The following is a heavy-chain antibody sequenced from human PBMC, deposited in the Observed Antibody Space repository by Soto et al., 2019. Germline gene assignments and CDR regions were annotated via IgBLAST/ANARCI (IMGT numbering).Heavy chain of an antibody. CDR1: GGSFSGYY. J-gene: IGHJ4*02. CDR2: INHSGST. D-gene: IGHD3-16*01. V-gene: IGHV4-34*01. Sequence: QVQLQQWGAGLLKPSETLCLICTVYGGSFSGYYWSWIRQPPGKGLEWIGEINHSGSTNYNPSLKSRVTISVDTSKNQFSLKLSSVTAADTAVYYCARARIMITFGGVNARGAFDYWGQATLVTVSS. CDR3: ARARIMITFGGVNARGAFDY.